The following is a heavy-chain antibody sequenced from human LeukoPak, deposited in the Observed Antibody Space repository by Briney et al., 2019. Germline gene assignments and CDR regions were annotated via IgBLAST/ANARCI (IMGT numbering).Heavy chain of an antibody. CDR1: GFTFSSYG. J-gene: IGHJ5*02. CDR3: AKNPRSYDSSGYYYPDP. Sequence: PGRSLRLSWAASGFTFSSYGMHWVRQAPGKGLEWVAVIWYDGSNKYYADSVKGRFTISRDNSKNTLYLQMNSLRAEDTAVYYCAKNPRSYDSSGYYYPDPWGQGTLVTVSS. D-gene: IGHD3-22*01. V-gene: IGHV3-33*06. CDR2: IWYDGSNK.